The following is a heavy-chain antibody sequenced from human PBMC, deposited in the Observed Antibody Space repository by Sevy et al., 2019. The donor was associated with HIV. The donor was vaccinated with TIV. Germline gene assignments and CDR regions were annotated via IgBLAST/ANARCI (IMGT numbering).Heavy chain of an antibody. V-gene: IGHV4-59*12. CDR3: ARDRFQQRGLPWYYYYGMDV. CDR2: IDYSGST. D-gene: IGHD6-25*01. J-gene: IGHJ6*02. Sequence: SETLSLTCTVSGGSISSYYWSWIRQPPGKGPEWIGYIDYSGSTNYNPSLKSRVTILLDTSKKQFSLKLNSVTAADTAGYYCARDRFQQRGLPWYYYYGMDVWGQGTTVTVSS. CDR1: GGSISSYY.